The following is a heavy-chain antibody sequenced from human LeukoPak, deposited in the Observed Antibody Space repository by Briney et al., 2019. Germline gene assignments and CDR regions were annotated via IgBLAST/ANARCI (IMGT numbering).Heavy chain of an antibody. CDR1: GFSFSNYV. CDR2: VRYDGSDK. Sequence: GGSLTLSCATSGFSFSNYVKNWIRQAPGKGLEWLAFVRYDGSDKYYADSVRGRFTISRDNSKNILYLQMNSLRTEDTAFYYCAKEGITSPGILDSWGQGTLVTVSS. J-gene: IGHJ4*02. D-gene: IGHD2-21*02. V-gene: IGHV3-30*02. CDR3: AKEGITSPGILDS.